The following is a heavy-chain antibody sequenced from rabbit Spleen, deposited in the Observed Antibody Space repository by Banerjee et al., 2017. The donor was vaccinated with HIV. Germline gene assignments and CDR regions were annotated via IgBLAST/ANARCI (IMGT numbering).Heavy chain of an antibody. Sequence: QSLEESGGDLVKPGASLTLTCTASGFSFSNSYYMCWVRQAPGKGLEWIASINSFTGRPVYAAWAKDRFTISKASWTTVTLQMTSLTVADTATYFCARDTGSSFSSYGMDLWGPGTLVTVS. CDR3: ARDTGSSFSSYGMDL. D-gene: IGHD8-1*01. V-gene: IGHV1S40*01. J-gene: IGHJ6*01. CDR1: GFSFSNSYY. CDR2: INSFTGRP.